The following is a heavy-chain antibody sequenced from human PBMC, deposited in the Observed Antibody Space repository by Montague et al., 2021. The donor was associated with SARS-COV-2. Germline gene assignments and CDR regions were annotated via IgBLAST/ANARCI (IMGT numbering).Heavy chain of an antibody. D-gene: IGHD3-10*01. CDR3: GRRSFGPRDL. CDR1: GFTLNEFL. CDR2: IDPTGATI. J-gene: IGHJ5*02. V-gene: IGHV3-74*01. Sequence: SLRLSCAASGFTLNEFLMHWIRQAPGKGLAWVSRIDPTGATINYADSVRGRFIISRDNAKNTVYLQMDSLGADDTAVYYCGRRSFGPRDLWGQGTLVTVSS.